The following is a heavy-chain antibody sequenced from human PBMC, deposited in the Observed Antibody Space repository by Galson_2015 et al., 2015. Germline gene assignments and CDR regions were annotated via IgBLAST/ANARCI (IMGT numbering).Heavy chain of an antibody. Sequence: SLRLSCAASGFTFSSYEMNWVRQAPGKGLEWVSYISSSGSTIYYADSVKGRFTISRDNAKNSLYLQMNSLRAEDTAIYYCARCGYRSGWYYGFDIWGQGTMVTVSS. V-gene: IGHV3-48*03. CDR3: ARCGYRSGWYYGFDI. J-gene: IGHJ3*02. CDR2: ISSSGSTI. D-gene: IGHD6-19*01. CDR1: GFTFSSYE.